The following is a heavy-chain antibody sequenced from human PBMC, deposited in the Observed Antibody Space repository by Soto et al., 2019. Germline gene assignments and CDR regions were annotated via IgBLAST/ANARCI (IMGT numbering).Heavy chain of an antibody. J-gene: IGHJ5*02. Sequence: QVQLVQSGAEVKKPGSSVKVSCKASGGTFSSYAISWVRQAPGQGLEWMGGIIPIFGTANYAQKFQGRVTITADESTSTAYMEVSSLRSEDTAVYYCARRSSYGSGSYYVENWFGPWGQGTLVTVSS. CDR2: IIPIFGTA. CDR3: ARRSSYGSGSYYVENWFGP. CDR1: GGTFSSYA. V-gene: IGHV1-69*01. D-gene: IGHD3-10*01.